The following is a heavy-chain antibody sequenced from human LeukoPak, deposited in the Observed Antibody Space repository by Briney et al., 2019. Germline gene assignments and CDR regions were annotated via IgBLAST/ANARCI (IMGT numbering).Heavy chain of an antibody. CDR2: ISGSGGST. CDR1: GLTVSSSY. J-gene: IGHJ4*02. Sequence: GGSLRLSCAASGLTVSSSYMSWVRQAPGKGLEWVSAISGSGGSTYYADSVKGRFTISRDNSKNTLYLQMNSLRAEDTAVYYCAKDSPPYCSGGSCYSSDYWGQGTLVTVSS. CDR3: AKDSPPYCSGGSCYSSDY. D-gene: IGHD2-15*01. V-gene: IGHV3-23*01.